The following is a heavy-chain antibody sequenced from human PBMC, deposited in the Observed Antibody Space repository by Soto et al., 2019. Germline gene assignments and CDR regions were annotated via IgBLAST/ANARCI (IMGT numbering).Heavy chain of an antibody. J-gene: IGHJ4*02. CDR2: ISSSGGTI. V-gene: IGHV3-11*01. CDR1: GFTFSDDY. CDR3: ARASSPRDPWLDY. D-gene: IGHD5-18*01. Sequence: PGGSLRLSCGASGFTFSDDYMSWIRQAPGKGLEWVSYISSSGGTIYYADSVKGRFTISRDNAKNSLFLQMNSLRADDTAVYYCARASSPRDPWLDYWGQGTLVPVSS.